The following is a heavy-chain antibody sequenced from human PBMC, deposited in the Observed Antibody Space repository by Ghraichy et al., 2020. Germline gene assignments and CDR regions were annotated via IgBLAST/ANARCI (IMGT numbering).Heavy chain of an antibody. CDR2: ISGSGGGT. CDR3: AKFPFGVGTWDESNY. Sequence: GGSLRLSCAASGFTISSYAMSWVRQAPGKGLEWVSVISGSGGGTYYADSVKGRFTISRDTSKNTLFLQMNSLRAEDTALYYCAKFPFGVGTWDESNYWGQGTLVTVSS. D-gene: IGHD3-10*01. CDR1: GFTISSYA. V-gene: IGHV3-23*01. J-gene: IGHJ4*02.